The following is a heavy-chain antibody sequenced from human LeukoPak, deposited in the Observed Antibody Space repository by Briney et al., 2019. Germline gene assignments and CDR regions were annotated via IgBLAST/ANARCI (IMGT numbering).Heavy chain of an antibody. J-gene: IGHJ3*02. CDR1: GGTFSSYA. D-gene: IGHD3-3*01. V-gene: IGHV1-69*04. CDR2: IIPILGIA. CDR3: ARGLVAHDFWSGPDAFDI. Sequence: SVKVSCKASGGTFSSYAISWVRQAPGQGLEWMGRIIPILGIANYAQKFQGRVTITADESTSTAYMELSSLRSEDTAVYYCARGLVAHDFWSGPDAFDIWGQGTMVTVSS.